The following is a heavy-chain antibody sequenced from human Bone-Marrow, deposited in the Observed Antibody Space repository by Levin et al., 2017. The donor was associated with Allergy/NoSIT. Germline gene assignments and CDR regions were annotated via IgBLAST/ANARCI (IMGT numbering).Heavy chain of an antibody. J-gene: IGHJ6*02. CDR3: ARAGFFGSGAHYNALPYYYTMDV. V-gene: IGHV4-30-4*01. Sequence: SETLSLTCTVSGGSITGGDYYWSWIRQSPGKGLEWIGFTYYSGSSYSYPSLKSRVTMSLDASKNQFSLRLSSVTAADTAVYYCARAGFFGSGAHYNALPYYYTMDVWGQGTTVTVSS. D-gene: IGHD3-10*01. CDR1: GGSITGGDYY. CDR2: TYYSGSS.